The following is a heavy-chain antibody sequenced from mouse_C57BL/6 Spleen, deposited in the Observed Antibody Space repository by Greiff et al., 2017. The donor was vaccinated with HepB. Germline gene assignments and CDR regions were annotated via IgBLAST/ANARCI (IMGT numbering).Heavy chain of an antibody. Sequence: QVQLQQPGTELVKPGASVKLSCKASGYTFTSYWMHWVKQRPGQGLEWIGNINPSNGGTNYNEKFKSKATLTVDKSSSTAYMQLRSLTSEDSAVYYCARSGHYYGSSYGAMDYWGQGTSVTVSS. CDR1: GYTFTSYW. J-gene: IGHJ4*01. CDR2: INPSNGGT. V-gene: IGHV1-53*01. CDR3: ARSGHYYGSSYGAMDY. D-gene: IGHD1-1*01.